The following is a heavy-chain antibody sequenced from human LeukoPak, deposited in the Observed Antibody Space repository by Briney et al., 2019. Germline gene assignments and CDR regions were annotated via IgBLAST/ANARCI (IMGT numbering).Heavy chain of an antibody. J-gene: IGHJ4*02. Sequence: ASVKVSCKASGYTFSNYGISWVRQAPGQGLEWMGWISAYNGNTNYAQKLQGRVTMTTDTSTSTAYMELSSLRSEDTAVYYCARVGAISMVPNNWGQGTLVTVSS. CDR3: ARVGAISMVPNN. CDR1: GYTFSNYG. D-gene: IGHD3-10*01. V-gene: IGHV1-18*01. CDR2: ISAYNGNT.